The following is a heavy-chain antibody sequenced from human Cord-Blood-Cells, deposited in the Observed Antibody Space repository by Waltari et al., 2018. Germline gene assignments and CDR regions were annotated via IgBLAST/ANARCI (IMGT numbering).Heavy chain of an antibody. CDR1: GFTFSSYG. J-gene: IGHJ4*02. Sequence: QVQLVESGGGVVQPGRSLRLSCAASGFTFSSYGMHWVRQAPGKGLEWVAVIWYDGSNKYYAVSVKGRFTISRDNSKNTLYLQMNSLRAEDTAVYYCARDKSGYDSLLDYWGQGTLVTVSS. CDR3: ARDKSGYDSLLDY. D-gene: IGHD5-12*01. V-gene: IGHV3-33*01. CDR2: IWYDGSNK.